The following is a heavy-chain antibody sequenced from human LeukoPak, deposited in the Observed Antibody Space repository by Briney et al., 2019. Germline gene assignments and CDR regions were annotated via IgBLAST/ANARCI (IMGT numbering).Heavy chain of an antibody. CDR1: GGSISSYY. D-gene: IGHD6-19*01. Sequence: SETLSLTCTVSGGSISSYYWTWIRQPAGKGLEWIGRIYTTGSTNYNPSLNSRVTMSVDTSKNQFSLKLSSVTAADMAVYYCARQIAVAGKAGFHYWGQGTLVTVSS. J-gene: IGHJ4*02. CDR2: IYTTGST. CDR3: ARQIAVAGKAGFHY. V-gene: IGHV4-4*07.